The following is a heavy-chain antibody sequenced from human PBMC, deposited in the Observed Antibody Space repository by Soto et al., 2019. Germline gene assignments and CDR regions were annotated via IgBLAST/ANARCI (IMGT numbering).Heavy chain of an antibody. CDR2: ISSSGSTI. V-gene: IGHV3-48*03. D-gene: IGHD2-8*01. J-gene: IGHJ6*02. Sequence: XGSLRLSCAASGFTFSSYEMNWVRQAPGKGLEWVSYISSSGSTIYYADSVKGRFTISRDNAKNSLYLQMNSLRAEDTAVYYCARGPDIVLMVYAYGMDVWGQGTTVTVSS. CDR3: ARGPDIVLMVYAYGMDV. CDR1: GFTFSSYE.